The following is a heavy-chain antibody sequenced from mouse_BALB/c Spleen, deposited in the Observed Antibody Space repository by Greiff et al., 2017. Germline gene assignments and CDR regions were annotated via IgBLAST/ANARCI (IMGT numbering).Heavy chain of an antibody. CDR1: GFTFSSYT. D-gene: IGHD4-1*01. CDR3: TRERELGYAMDY. V-gene: IGHV5-6-4*01. J-gene: IGHJ4*01. CDR2: ISSGGSYT. Sequence: EVQGVESGGGLVKPGGSLKLSCAASGFTFSSYTMSWVRQTPEKRLEWVATISSGGSYTYYPDSVKGRFTISRDNAKNTLYLQMSSLKSEDTAMYYCTRERELGYAMDYWGQGTSVTVSS.